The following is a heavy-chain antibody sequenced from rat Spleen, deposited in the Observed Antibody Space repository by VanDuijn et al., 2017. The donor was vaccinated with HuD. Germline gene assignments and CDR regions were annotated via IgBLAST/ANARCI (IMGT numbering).Heavy chain of an antibody. CDR3: TTVLQGHGFAY. Sequence: EVQLVESGGGLVRPGRSLKLSCVASGFTFNHYWMTWIRQAPGKGLEWVASITNTGGSTYYPDSVKGRFTISRDNAKSTLYLQMNSLRSEDTATYYCTTVLQGHGFAYWGQGTLVTVSS. V-gene: IGHV5-31*01. J-gene: IGHJ3*01. CDR2: ITNTGGST. CDR1: GFTFNHYW. D-gene: IGHD1-1*01.